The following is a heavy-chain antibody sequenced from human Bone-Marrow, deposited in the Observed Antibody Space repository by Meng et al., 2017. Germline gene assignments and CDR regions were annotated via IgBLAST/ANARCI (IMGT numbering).Heavy chain of an antibody. J-gene: IGHJ1*01. D-gene: IGHD6-19*01. Sequence: LQKVGPGLSTPSNTRSPTCACYRASFSGYYWSWIRQPPGKGLEWIGEINHSGITNYNPSLKSRVTISVDTSKNQFSLKLSSVTAADTAVYYCARGRSSGWYRPEYFQHWGQGTLVTVSS. V-gene: IGHV4-34*01. CDR3: ARGRSSGWYRPEYFQH. CDR1: RASFSGYY. CDR2: INHSGIT.